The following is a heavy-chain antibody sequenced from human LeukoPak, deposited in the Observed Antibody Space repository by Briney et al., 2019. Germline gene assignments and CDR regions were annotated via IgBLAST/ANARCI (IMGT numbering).Heavy chain of an antibody. CDR2: IHYTGST. CDR1: GGSIGSYY. J-gene: IGHJ3*02. V-gene: IGHV4-59*01. Sequence: PSETLSLTCTVSGGSIGSYYWSWIRQPPGKGLEWIGYIHYTGSTDYNPSLKSRATISVDTSKNQFSLKLSSVTAADTAVYYCARSFSGRGDAFDIWGQGTMVTVSS. CDR3: ARSFSGRGDAFDI. D-gene: IGHD6-19*01.